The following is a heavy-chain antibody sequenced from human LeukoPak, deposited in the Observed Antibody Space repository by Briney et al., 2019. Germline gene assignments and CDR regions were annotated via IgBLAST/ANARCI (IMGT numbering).Heavy chain of an antibody. CDR3: ARGHPVVPAAVPDY. J-gene: IGHJ4*02. CDR1: GYTFTGYY. Sequence: ASVKVSCKASGYTFTGYYIHWVRQAPREGPEWMGWINSNSGGTNYAQTFQGRVTMTRDTSITTAYMELSSLRSDDTAVYYCARGHPVVPAAVPDYWGQGTLVTVSS. D-gene: IGHD2-2*02. CDR2: INSNSGGT. V-gene: IGHV1-2*02.